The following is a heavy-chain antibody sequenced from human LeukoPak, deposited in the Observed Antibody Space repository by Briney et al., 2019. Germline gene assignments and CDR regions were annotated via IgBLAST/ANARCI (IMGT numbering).Heavy chain of an antibody. J-gene: IGHJ6*02. CDR3: ARYCSSTSCPGGYYYGMDV. V-gene: IGHV1-18*01. CDR2: ISAYNGNP. Sequence: ASVKVSCKASGYTFTSYGISWVRQAPGQGLEWMGWISAYNGNPNYAQKLQGRVTMTTDTSTSTAYMELRSLRSDDTAVYYCARYCSSTSCPGGYYYGMDVWGQGTTVTVSS. CDR1: GYTFTSYG. D-gene: IGHD2-2*01.